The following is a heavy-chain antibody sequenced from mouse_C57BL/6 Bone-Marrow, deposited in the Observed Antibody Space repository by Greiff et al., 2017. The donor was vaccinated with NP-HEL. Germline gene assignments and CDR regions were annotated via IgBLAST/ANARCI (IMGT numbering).Heavy chain of an antibody. CDR2: IYPRSGNT. D-gene: IGHD1-1*01. V-gene: IGHV1-81*01. J-gene: IGHJ2*01. CDR1: GYTFTSYG. Sequence: QVTLKVSGAELARPGASVKLSCKASGYTFTSYGISWVKQRTGQGLEWIGEIYPRSGNTYYNEKFKGKATLTADKSSSTAYMELRSLTSEDSAVYFCAREDYYGSSYEGFDYWGQGTTLTVSS. CDR3: AREDYYGSSYEGFDY.